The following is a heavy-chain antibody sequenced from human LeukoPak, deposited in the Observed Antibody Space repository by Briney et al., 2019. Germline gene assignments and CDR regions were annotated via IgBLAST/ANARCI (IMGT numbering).Heavy chain of an antibody. CDR2: IYPGDSDT. J-gene: IGHJ4*02. CDR1: GYSFTSYW. V-gene: IGHV5-51*01. D-gene: IGHD5-18*01. CDR3: ARRGYSYGTYYFDY. Sequence: GESLKISCKGSGYSFTSYWIGWVRQLAGKGLEWMGNIYPGDSDTRYSPSFQGQVTISADKSISTAYLQWSSLKASDTAMYYCARRGYSYGTYYFDYWGQGTLVTVSS.